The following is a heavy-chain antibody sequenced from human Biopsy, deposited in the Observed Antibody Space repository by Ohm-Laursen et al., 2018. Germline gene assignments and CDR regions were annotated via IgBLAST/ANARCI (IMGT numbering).Heavy chain of an antibody. CDR2: ISWDSGRI. J-gene: IGHJ6*02. CDR3: AKDRYPSSWHYYYGMDV. CDR1: GFIFDDYA. V-gene: IGHV3-9*01. Sequence: SLRLSCTASGFIFDDYAMHWVRQAPWKGLEWVSGISWDSGRIDYADSVKGRFTISRDNAKNSLYLQMNSLRSEDTALYYCAKDRYPSSWHYYYGMDVWGQGTTVTVSS. D-gene: IGHD6-13*01.